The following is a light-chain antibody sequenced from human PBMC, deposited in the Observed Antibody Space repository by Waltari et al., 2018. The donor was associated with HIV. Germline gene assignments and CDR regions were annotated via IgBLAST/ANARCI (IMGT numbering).Light chain of an antibody. CDR3: ATHDDSLIAWV. Sequence: QSVLTQPPSASGTPGQRVTISCSGSSSNIGSKTVSWYQQFPGTAPKLLIYSNSQRPSGVPDRFSGSTSGTSASLAISGLQSEDEADYYCATHDDSLIAWVFGGGTKLTVL. CDR1: SSNIGSKT. CDR2: SNS. J-gene: IGLJ3*02. V-gene: IGLV1-44*01.